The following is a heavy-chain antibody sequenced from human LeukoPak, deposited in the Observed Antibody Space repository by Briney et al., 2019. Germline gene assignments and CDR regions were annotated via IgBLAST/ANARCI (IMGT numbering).Heavy chain of an antibody. Sequence: GGSLRLSCAASGFTFSSYAMSWVRQAPGKGLEWVSAISGSGGSTYYADSVKGRFTISRDNSKNTLYLQMNSLRAEDTAVYYCAKDTYYYDSSGYLRYFDYWGQGTLVTVSS. CDR1: GFTFSSYA. D-gene: IGHD3-22*01. CDR2: ISGSGGST. CDR3: AKDTYYYDSSGYLRYFDY. J-gene: IGHJ4*02. V-gene: IGHV3-23*01.